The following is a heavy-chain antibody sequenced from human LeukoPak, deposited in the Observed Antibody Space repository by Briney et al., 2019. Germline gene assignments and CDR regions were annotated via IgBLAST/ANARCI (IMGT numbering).Heavy chain of an antibody. Sequence: KPSETLSLTCTVSGGSISSSSYYWSWIRQPPGKGLEWIGEINHSGSTNYNPSLKSRVTISVDTSKNQFSLKLSSVTAADTAVYYCVRVYCSSTSCYTGWFDPWGQGTLVTVSS. CDR2: INHSGST. D-gene: IGHD2-2*01. J-gene: IGHJ5*02. CDR1: GGSISSSSYY. CDR3: VRVYCSSTSCYTGWFDP. V-gene: IGHV4-39*07.